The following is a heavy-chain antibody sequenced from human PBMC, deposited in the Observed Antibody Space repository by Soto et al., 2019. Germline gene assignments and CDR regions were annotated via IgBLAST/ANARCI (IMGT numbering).Heavy chain of an antibody. CDR3: ARWKRFFAPPRVSYQLLGYYFDY. CDR2: INHSGST. D-gene: IGHD2-2*01. CDR1: GGSFSGYY. Sequence: SETLSLTCAVYGGSFSGYYWSWIRQPPGKGLEWIGEINHSGSTNYNPSLKSRVTISVDTSKNHFSLKLSSVTAADPAVYYCARWKRFFAPPRVSYQLLGYYFDYWGQGTLVTVSS. J-gene: IGHJ4*02. V-gene: IGHV4-34*01.